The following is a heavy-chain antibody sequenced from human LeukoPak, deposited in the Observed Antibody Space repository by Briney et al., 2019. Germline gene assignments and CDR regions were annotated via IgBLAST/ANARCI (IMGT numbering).Heavy chain of an antibody. V-gene: IGHV3-21*01. CDR1: GFTFSSYS. CDR3: ARDLRDSYGFFVFDY. D-gene: IGHD5-18*01. CDR2: ISSSSTYV. Sequence: GGSLRLSCAASGFTFSSYSMSWVRQAPGKGLEWVSSISSSSTYVYYADSVKGRFTISRDNAKISLYLQMNSLGAEDTAVYYCARDLRDSYGFFVFDYWGQGTLVTVSS. J-gene: IGHJ4*02.